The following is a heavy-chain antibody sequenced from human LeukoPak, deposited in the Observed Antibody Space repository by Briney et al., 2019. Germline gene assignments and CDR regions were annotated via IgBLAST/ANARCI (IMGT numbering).Heavy chain of an antibody. J-gene: IGHJ4*02. V-gene: IGHV4-4*07. D-gene: IGHD6-13*01. Sequence: SETLSLTCAVSGGSIGSYYWSWIRQPAGKGLEWIGRIYTSGSTNYNPSLKSRVTMSVDTSKNQFSLKLSSVTAADTAVYYCAGLSSSWPFDYWGQGTLVTVSS. CDR3: AGLSSSWPFDY. CDR1: GGSIGSYY. CDR2: IYTSGST.